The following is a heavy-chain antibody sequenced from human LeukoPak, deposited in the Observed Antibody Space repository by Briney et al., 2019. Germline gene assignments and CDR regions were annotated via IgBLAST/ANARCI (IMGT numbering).Heavy chain of an antibody. V-gene: IGHV1-2*02. CDR2: INPNSGGT. D-gene: IGHD2-2*01. J-gene: IGHJ4*02. Sequence: ASVKVSCRASGYTFTGYHMHWVRQAPGQGLEWMGWINPNSGGTNYAQKFQGRVTMTRDTSISTAYMELSRLRSDDTAVYYCARGDIVVVPAAHSRDYWGQGTLVTVSS. CDR1: GYTFTGYH. CDR3: ARGDIVVVPAAHSRDY.